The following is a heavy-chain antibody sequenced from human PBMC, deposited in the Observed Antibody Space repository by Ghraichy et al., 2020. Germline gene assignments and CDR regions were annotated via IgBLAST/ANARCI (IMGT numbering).Heavy chain of an antibody. J-gene: IGHJ4*02. CDR1: GGSISSSSYY. V-gene: IGHV4-39*01. CDR2: IYYSGST. CDR3: ARRQRGDYGWVAIDY. D-gene: IGHD4-17*01. Sequence: SETLSLTCTVSGGSISSSSYYWGWIRQPPGKGLEWIGSIYYSGSTYYNPSLKSRVTISVDTSKNQFSLKLSSVTAADTAVYYCARRQRGDYGWVAIDYWGQGTLVTVSS.